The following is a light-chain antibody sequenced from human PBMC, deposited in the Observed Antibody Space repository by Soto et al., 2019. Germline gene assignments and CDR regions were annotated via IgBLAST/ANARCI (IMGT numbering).Light chain of an antibody. V-gene: IGKV1-12*01. CDR2: AAS. CDR3: QQSNSFPRT. CDR1: QAVSTW. J-gene: IGKJ4*01. Sequence: DIQMTQSPSFVSASVGDSVTITCRASQAVSTWLAWYQQKPGGAPRLLIYAASTLQSGVPSRFSGSGSGTDFTFTIRSLQPEDFATYYCQQSNSFPRTFGGGTKVDIK.